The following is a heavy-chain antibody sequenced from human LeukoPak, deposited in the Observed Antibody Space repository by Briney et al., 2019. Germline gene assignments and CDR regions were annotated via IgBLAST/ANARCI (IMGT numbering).Heavy chain of an antibody. Sequence: SETLSLTCIVSGGSISSSIYYWAWVRQPPGKGLEWIGTVFYNGATQYSPSLRSRVTISIDTSTNQFSLKLSSVTAADTAVYYCARDRITIFGDAFDIWGQGTMVTVSS. V-gene: IGHV4-39*07. J-gene: IGHJ3*02. CDR1: GGSISSSIYY. CDR3: ARDRITIFGDAFDI. D-gene: IGHD3-3*01. CDR2: VFYNGAT.